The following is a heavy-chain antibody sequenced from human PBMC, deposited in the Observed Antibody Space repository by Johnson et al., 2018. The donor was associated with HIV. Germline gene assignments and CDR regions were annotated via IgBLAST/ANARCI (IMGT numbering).Heavy chain of an antibody. Sequence: VQLVESGGGLVQPGGSMRLSCAASGFTFSSYAMSWVRQAPGKGLEWVSVISGSGDSTYYADSVKGRFTISRDNSKNTLFLQMNSLSAEDTAVYYCAKDRGSGWPDGFEVWGQGAMVTVSS. J-gene: IGHJ3*01. CDR3: AKDRGSGWPDGFEV. D-gene: IGHD6-19*01. V-gene: IGHV3-23*04. CDR1: GFTFSSYA. CDR2: ISGSGDST.